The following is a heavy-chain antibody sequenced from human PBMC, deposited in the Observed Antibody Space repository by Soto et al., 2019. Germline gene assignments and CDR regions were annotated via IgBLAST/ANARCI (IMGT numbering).Heavy chain of an antibody. CDR2: ISGSGGST. CDR1: GFIFKNYV. Sequence: GGSLRLSCAASGFIFKNYVMSWVRQAPGKGLEWVSTISGSGGSTYYTDSVEGRFTISRDNFKNTLYLQMNSLRAEDTAVYYCAKEDEYYYGSGSYYWGQGTLVTVSS. V-gene: IGHV3-23*01. J-gene: IGHJ4*02. D-gene: IGHD3-10*01. CDR3: AKEDEYYYGSGSYY.